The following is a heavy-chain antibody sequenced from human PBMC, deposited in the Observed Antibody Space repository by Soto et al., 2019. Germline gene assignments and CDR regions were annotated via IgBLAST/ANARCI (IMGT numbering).Heavy chain of an antibody. Sequence: GGSLRLSCAASGFTFSNAWMSWVRQAPGKGLEWVGRIKSKTDGGTTDYAAPVKGRFTISRDDSKNTLYLQMNSLKTEDTAVYYCTTGIAVAYDAFDIWGQGTMVTVSS. D-gene: IGHD6-19*01. V-gene: IGHV3-15*01. J-gene: IGHJ3*02. CDR3: TTGIAVAYDAFDI. CDR1: GFTFSNAW. CDR2: IKSKTDGGTT.